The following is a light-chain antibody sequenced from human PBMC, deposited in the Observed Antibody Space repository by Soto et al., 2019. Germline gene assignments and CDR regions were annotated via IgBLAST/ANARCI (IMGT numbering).Light chain of an antibody. J-gene: IGLJ3*02. CDR3: SSYTSTNTLNWV. CDR1: SSDVGGYNF. V-gene: IGLV2-14*01. Sequence: QSVLTQPASVSGSPGQSITISCTGTSSDVGGYNFVSWYQQHPGKAPQLIIYEVSDRPSGVSNRFSGSKSGNTASLTISGLQAEDEADYYCSSYTSTNTLNWVFGGGTKVTVL. CDR2: EVS.